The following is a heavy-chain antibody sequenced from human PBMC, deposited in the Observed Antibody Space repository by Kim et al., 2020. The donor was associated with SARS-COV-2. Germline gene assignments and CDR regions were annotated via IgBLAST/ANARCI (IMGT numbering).Heavy chain of an antibody. J-gene: IGHJ4*02. Sequence: DTRYSPSFQGQVTSSADKSISTAYLQWSSLKASDTAMCYCARHSGYYFDYWGQGTLVTVSS. D-gene: IGHD6-25*01. V-gene: IGHV5-51*01. CDR3: ARHSGYYFDY. CDR2: DT.